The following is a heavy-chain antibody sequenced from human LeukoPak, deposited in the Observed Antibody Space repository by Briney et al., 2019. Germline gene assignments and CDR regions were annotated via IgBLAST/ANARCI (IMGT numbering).Heavy chain of an antibody. V-gene: IGHV4-30-4*08. J-gene: IGHJ5*02. CDR3: ARYFFLGSSGENWFDP. CDR2: IYYSGST. CDR1: GGSISSGGYY. D-gene: IGHD3-10*01. Sequence: SQTLSLTCTVSGGSISSGGYYWSWIRQHPGKGLEWIGYIYYSGSTYYNPSLKSRVTISVDTSKNQFSLKLSSVTAADTAVYYCARYFFLGSSGENWFDPWGQGTLVTVSS.